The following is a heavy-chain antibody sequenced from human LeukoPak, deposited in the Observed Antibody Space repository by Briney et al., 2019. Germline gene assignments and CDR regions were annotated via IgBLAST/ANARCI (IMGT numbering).Heavy chain of an antibody. D-gene: IGHD5-18*01. Sequence: PGGSLRLSCAASGFTFSSYAMHWVRQAPGKGLEYVSAISSNGGSTYYANSVKGRFTISRDNSKNTLYLQMGSLRAEDMAVYYCARAGYSYGSVEDYWGQGTLVTVSS. J-gene: IGHJ4*02. CDR3: ARAGYSYGSVEDY. CDR1: GFTFSSYA. CDR2: ISSNGGST. V-gene: IGHV3-64*01.